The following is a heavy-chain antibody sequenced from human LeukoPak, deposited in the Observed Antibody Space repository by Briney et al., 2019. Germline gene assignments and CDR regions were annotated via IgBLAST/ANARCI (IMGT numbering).Heavy chain of an antibody. CDR2: ISSSGSTI. CDR1: GFTFSSYE. J-gene: IGHJ4*02. D-gene: IGHD2-2*01. V-gene: IGHV3-48*03. CDR3: AGDFCSSTSCYGTHFDY. Sequence: PGGSLRLSCAASGFTFSSYEMNWVRQAPGKGLEWVSYISSSGSTIYYADSVKGRFTISRDNAKNSLYLQMDSLRAEDTAVYYCAGDFCSSTSCYGTHFDYWGQGTLVTVSS.